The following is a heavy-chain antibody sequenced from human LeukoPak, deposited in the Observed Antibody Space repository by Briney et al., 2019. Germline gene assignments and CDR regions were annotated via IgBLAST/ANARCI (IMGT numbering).Heavy chain of an antibody. D-gene: IGHD1-26*01. CDR1: GFTFSNYW. J-gene: IGHJ3*02. CDR2: INSDGSST. Sequence: GGSLRLSCAASGFTFSNYWMHWVRQAPGKGLVWVSRINSDGSSTSYADSVKGRFTISRDNAKNTLYLQMNSLRAEDTAVYYCARVGGGELHDAFDIWGQGTMVTVSS. CDR3: ARVGGGELHDAFDI. V-gene: IGHV3-74*01.